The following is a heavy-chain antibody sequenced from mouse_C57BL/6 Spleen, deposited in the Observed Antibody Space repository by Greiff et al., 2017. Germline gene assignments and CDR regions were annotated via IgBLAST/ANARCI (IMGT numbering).Heavy chain of an antibody. J-gene: IGHJ4*01. CDR2: IWSDGST. V-gene: IGHV2-6*03. CDR1: GFSLTSYG. D-gene: IGHD1-1*01. CDR3: ARSLSYYYGSSPYAMDY. Sequence: VNVVESGPGLVAPSQSLSITCTVSGFSLTSYGVHWVRQPPGKGLEWLVVIWSDGSTTYNSALKSRLSISKDNSKSQVFLKMNSLQTDDTAMYYCARSLSYYYGSSPYAMDYWGQGTSVTVSS.